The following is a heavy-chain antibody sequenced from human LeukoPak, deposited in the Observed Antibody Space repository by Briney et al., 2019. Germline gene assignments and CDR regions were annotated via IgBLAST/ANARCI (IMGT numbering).Heavy chain of an antibody. V-gene: IGHV5-51*01. CDR2: IYPGESDT. CDR1: GYSFTSYW. CDR3: ARHRSGYLPFDY. D-gene: IGHD3-22*01. J-gene: IGHJ4*02. Sequence: ESLKISCKGPGYSFTSYWIGRVRPMPGKGLELIGIIYPGESDTRYSPSFQGQVTISADKSIGTAYLQWSSLKASDNAMYYCARHRSGYLPFDYWGQGTLVTVSS.